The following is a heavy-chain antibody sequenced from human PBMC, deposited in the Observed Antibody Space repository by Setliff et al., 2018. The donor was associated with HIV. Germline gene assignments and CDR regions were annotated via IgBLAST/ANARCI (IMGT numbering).Heavy chain of an antibody. V-gene: IGHV3-66*02. CDR1: GAIVSNNH. CDR3: VWGSGA. CDR2: IFGGGTT. Sequence: QPGGSLGLSCAVSGAIVSNNHMSWVRQAPGKGLEWVSVIFGGGTTLYADSVKGRFIISRDNSKNTLYLQMNNLRTEDTAVYYSVWGSGAWGQGTLVTVSS. J-gene: IGHJ4*02. D-gene: IGHD3-16*01.